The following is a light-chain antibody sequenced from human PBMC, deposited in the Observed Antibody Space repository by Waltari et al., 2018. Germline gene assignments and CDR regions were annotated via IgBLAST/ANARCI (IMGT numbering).Light chain of an antibody. V-gene: IGKV3-20*01. J-gene: IGKJ4*01. CDR3: QQYDISPLT. Sequence: EIVLTQSPGTLSLSPGERATLSCRASQTVRTTYLAWYQQKPGQAPTLLIYGASSRATGLPDRFSGSGSWTDFSPTISSLGPEDFAVYYCQQYDISPLTFGGGTKVEIK. CDR2: GAS. CDR1: QTVRTTY.